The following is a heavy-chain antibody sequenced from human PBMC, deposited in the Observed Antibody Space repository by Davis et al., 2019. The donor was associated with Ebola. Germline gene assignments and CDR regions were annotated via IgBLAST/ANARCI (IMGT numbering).Heavy chain of an antibody. CDR2: ISAYNGNT. J-gene: IGHJ5*02. V-gene: IGHV1-18*04. CDR1: GYTFTSYG. D-gene: IGHD1-26*01. CDR3: ARERWELLGGAFDP. Sequence: ASVKVSCKASGYTFTSYGISWVRQAPGQGLEWMGWISAYNGNTNYAQKLQGRVTMTTDTSTSTVYMELSSLRSEDTAVYYCARERWELLGGAFDPWGQGTLVTVSS.